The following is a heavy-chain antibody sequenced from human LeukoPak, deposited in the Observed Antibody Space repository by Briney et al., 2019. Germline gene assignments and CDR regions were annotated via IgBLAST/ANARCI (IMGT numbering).Heavy chain of an antibody. Sequence: PGASVKVSCKASGYTFTGYYMHWVRQAPGQGLEWMGWINPNSGGTNYAQKFQGRVTMTRDTSISTAYMELSRLRSDDTAVYYCARGEYSSSTLGYYMDVWGKGTTVTASS. V-gene: IGHV1-2*02. CDR2: INPNSGGT. J-gene: IGHJ6*03. CDR1: GYTFTGYY. CDR3: ARGEYSSSTLGYYMDV. D-gene: IGHD6-6*01.